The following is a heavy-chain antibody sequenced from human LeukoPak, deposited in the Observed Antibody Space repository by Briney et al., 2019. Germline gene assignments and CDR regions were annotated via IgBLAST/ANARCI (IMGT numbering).Heavy chain of an antibody. V-gene: IGHV4-61*02. Sequence: SQSLSLTCTVYGGSISSGSYYWGWIRQPAGNGLQWIGRIYTSRSTNYNPSLKSRVTISVDTTKNQFSLKLSCVPSAGTAVSDCERKGTGDLDYFDNSGDRTAGTVSS. D-gene: IGHD7-27*01. CDR1: GGSISSGSYY. J-gene: IGHJ4*01. CDR2: IYTSRST. CDR3: ERKGTGDLDYFDN.